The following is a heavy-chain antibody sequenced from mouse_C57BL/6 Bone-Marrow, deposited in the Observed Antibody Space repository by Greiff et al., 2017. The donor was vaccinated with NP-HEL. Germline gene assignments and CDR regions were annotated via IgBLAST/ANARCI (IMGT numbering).Heavy chain of an antibody. CDR1: GYTFTSYG. V-gene: IGHV1-81*01. Sequence: QVQLQQSGAELARPGASVKLSCKASGYTFTSYGISWVKQRTGQGLEWIGEIYPRSGNTYYNEKFKGKATLTADKSSSTAYMELRSRTSEDSAVYFCAKLARYYGNYDYYAMDYWGQGTSVTVSS. D-gene: IGHD2-1*01. CDR3: AKLARYYGNYDYYAMDY. J-gene: IGHJ4*01. CDR2: IYPRSGNT.